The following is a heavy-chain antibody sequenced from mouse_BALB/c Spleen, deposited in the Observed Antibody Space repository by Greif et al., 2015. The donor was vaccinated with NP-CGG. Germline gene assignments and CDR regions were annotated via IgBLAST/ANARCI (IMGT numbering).Heavy chain of an antibody. J-gene: IGHJ2*01. D-gene: IGHD2-14*01. Sequence: EVQLQQSGPELVKPGASVKISCKASGYSFTDYIMLWVKQSHGKSLEWIGNINPYYGSTSYNLKFKGKATLTVDKSSSTAYMQLNSLTSEDSAVYYCAREDRYDPGTFDYWGQGTTLTVSS. CDR3: AREDRYDPGTFDY. V-gene: IGHV1-39*01. CDR2: INPYYGST. CDR1: GYSFTDYI.